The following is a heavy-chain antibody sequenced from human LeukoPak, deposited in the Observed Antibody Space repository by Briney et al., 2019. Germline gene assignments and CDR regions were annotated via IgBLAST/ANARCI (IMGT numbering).Heavy chain of an antibody. V-gene: IGHV3-48*03. J-gene: IGHJ4*02. CDR2: IRSSGSTI. D-gene: IGHD3-9*01. CDR3: VRGVPYYDILTGPSLAY. Sequence: GGSLRLSCAASGFTFSSYEMNWVRQAPGKGLEWVSYIRSSGSTIYYADSVKGRFTVSRDNAKNSLYLQMNSLRAEDTAVYYCVRGVPYYDILTGPSLAYWGQGTLVTVSS. CDR1: GFTFSSYE.